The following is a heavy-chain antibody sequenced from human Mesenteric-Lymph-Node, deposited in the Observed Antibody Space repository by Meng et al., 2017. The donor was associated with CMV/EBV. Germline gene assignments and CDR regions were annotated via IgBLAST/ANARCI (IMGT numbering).Heavy chain of an antibody. CDR3: ARIRDPYSVTDPDF. Sequence: ISSSDWWSWVRRPPGRELGGIGEIYHTGSTSYNPSLKSRGTISVDKSKNQFALKLTSVTAADSALYYCARIRDPYSVTDPDFWGQGTLVTVSS. CDR1: ISSSDW. CDR2: IYHTGST. J-gene: IGHJ4*02. D-gene: IGHD5-12*01. V-gene: IGHV4-4*02.